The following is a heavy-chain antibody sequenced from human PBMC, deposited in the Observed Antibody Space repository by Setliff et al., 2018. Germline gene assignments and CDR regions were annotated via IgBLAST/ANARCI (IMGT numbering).Heavy chain of an antibody. D-gene: IGHD3-3*01. V-gene: IGHV1-18*01. Sequence: ASVKVSCKASGYTFKTYGFTWVRQAPGQGLEWMGWISPYNGNTEYAQNLQGRVTMTMDTSTSTAYMKLRSLTSDDTAVYYCARVPRLEWLLPTFDSWGQGTLVTVSS. J-gene: IGHJ4*02. CDR2: ISPYNGNT. CDR3: ARVPRLEWLLPTFDS. CDR1: GYTFKTYG.